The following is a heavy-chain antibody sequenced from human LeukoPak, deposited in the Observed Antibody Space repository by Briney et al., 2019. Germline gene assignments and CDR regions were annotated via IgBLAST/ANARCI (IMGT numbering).Heavy chain of an antibody. CDR1: GFTFGNFW. V-gene: IGHV3-7*04. Sequence: QPGGSLRLSCVASGFTFGNFWMSWVRHSPGRGLEWVANIHPEGDEKYHVESVMGRFTISRDNAESSLFLQMNGLRAEDTAVYYCARGGAFSGDHWGQGTLVTVSS. J-gene: IGHJ4*02. CDR2: IHPEGDEK. CDR3: ARGGAFSGDH.